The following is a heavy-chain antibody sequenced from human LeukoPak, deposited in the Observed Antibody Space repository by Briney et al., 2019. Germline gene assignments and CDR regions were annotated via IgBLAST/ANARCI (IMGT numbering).Heavy chain of an antibody. Sequence: GESLKISCKGSGYTFTTHWIAWVRQMPGKGLEWMGIIFPGDSDTRYSPSFQGQVTISADKSISTAYLQWSSLKASDTAMYYCARLVQLWSYFDYWGQGTLVTVSS. D-gene: IGHD5-18*01. V-gene: IGHV5-51*01. CDR1: GYTFTTHW. J-gene: IGHJ4*02. CDR2: IFPGDSDT. CDR3: ARLVQLWSYFDY.